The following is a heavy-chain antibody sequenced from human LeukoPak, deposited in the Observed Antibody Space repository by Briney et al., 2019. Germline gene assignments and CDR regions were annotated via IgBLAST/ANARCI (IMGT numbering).Heavy chain of an antibody. V-gene: IGHV3-23*01. CDR1: GFTFSSYA. CDR2: ISVSGGST. CDR3: AKDKGRGIAVGCFDY. D-gene: IGHD6-19*01. Sequence: GGSLRLSCAASGFTFSSYAMSWVRQAPGKGLEWVSAISVSGGSTYYADSVKGRFTISRDNSKNTLYLQMNSLRAEDTAVYYCAKDKGRGIAVGCFDYWGQGTLVTVSS. J-gene: IGHJ4*02.